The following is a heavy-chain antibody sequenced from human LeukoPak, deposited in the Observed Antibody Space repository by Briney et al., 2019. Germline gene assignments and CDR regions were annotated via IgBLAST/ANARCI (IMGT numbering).Heavy chain of an antibody. CDR3: ARALSRIAAAGTSGADY. V-gene: IGHV3-30*04. CDR2: ISYDGSNK. CDR1: GFTFSGYA. D-gene: IGHD6-13*01. Sequence: SCAASGFTFSGYAMHWVRQAPGKGLEWVAVISYDGSNKYYADSVKGRFTIPRDNSKNTLYLQMNSLRAEDTAVYYCARALSRIAAAGTSGADYWGQGTLVTVSS. J-gene: IGHJ4*02.